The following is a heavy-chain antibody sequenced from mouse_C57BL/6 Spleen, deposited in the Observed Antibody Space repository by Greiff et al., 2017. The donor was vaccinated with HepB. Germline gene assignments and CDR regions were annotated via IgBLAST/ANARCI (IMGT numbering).Heavy chain of an antibody. D-gene: IGHD1-1*01. J-gene: IGHJ2*01. Sequence: LQESGPELVKPGASVKISCKASGYAFSSSWMNWVKQRPGKGLEWIGRIYPGDGDTNYNGKFKGKATLTADKSSSTAYMQLSSLTSEDSAVYFCARLLRDYFDYWGQGTTLTVSS. V-gene: IGHV1-82*01. CDR1: GYAFSSSW. CDR3: ARLLRDYFDY. CDR2: IYPGDGDT.